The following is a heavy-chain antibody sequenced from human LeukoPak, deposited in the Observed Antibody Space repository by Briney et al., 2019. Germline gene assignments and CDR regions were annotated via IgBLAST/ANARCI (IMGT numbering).Heavy chain of an antibody. CDR1: GYSISSGSY. Sequence: SETLSLTCAVSGYSISSGSYWGWIRQPPGKGLEWIGNMYHSGSTYSNPSLKSRVTISVDTSKNQFSLRLRSVTAADTAAYYCARLRVIDSSGFYYVDYWGQGTLVTVSS. D-gene: IGHD3-22*01. CDR2: MYHSGST. V-gene: IGHV4-38-2*01. CDR3: ARLRVIDSSGFYYVDY. J-gene: IGHJ4*02.